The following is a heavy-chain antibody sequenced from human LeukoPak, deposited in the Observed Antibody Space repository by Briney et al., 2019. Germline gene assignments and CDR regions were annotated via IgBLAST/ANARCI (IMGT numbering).Heavy chain of an antibody. Sequence: PGGSLRLSCAVSGFTVSDNYMGWVRQAPGKGLEWVSLIYSGDTTLYADSVKGRFTISRDISKNTLYLQMNSLRAEDTAVYYCARRAGGYSHPYDYWGQGTLVTVSS. CDR3: ARRAGGYSHPYDY. J-gene: IGHJ4*02. CDR2: IYSGDTT. D-gene: IGHD4-23*01. V-gene: IGHV3-53*01. CDR1: GFTVSDNY.